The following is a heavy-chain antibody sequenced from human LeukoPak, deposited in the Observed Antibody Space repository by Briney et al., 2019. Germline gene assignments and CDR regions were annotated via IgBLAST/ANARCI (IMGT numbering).Heavy chain of an antibody. V-gene: IGHV4-38-2*02. CDR1: GFSVSSGFY. D-gene: IGHD6-19*01. Sequence: SETLSLTCSVSGFSVSSGFYWGWIRQPPGKGLEWIGIIYHSGNTNYNSSLKSRVTISVDTSKNQFSLKLSSVTAADTAVYFCVRQGRHTSGWFLGLDPWGQGTLVTVSS. CDR2: IYHSGNT. CDR3: VRQGRHTSGWFLGLDP. J-gene: IGHJ5*02.